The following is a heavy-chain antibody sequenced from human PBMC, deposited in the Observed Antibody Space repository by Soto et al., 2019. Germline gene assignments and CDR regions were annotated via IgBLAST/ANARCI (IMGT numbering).Heavy chain of an antibody. CDR1: GYTFTGYY. Sequence: ASVRVSCKASGYTFTGYYMHWVRQAPGQGLEWMGWINPNSGGTNYAQKFQGRVTMTRDTSISTAYMELSRLRSDDTAVYYCARGGYDSSGTIDYWGQGTLVTVSS. J-gene: IGHJ4*02. V-gene: IGHV1-2*02. CDR3: ARGGYDSSGTIDY. CDR2: INPNSGGT. D-gene: IGHD3-22*01.